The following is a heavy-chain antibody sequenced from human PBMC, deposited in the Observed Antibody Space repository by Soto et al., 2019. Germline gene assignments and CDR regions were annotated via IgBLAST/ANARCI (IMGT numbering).Heavy chain of an antibody. V-gene: IGHV3-23*01. Sequence: GGSLRLSCAAFGVTFSALALSWVRQAPGKGLEWVSSISDSGDSTYYADSVKGRFTISRDNSKSTLYLQMNSLRAEDTAVYYCAKKPHGLDVWGQGTTVTVSS. J-gene: IGHJ6*02. CDR1: GVTFSALA. CDR2: ISDSGDST. CDR3: AKKPHGLDV.